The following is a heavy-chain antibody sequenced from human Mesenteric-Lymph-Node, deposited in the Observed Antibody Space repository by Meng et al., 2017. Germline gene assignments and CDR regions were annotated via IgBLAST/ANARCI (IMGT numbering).Heavy chain of an antibody. CDR1: GYSISSGYY. CDR3: ARESYYYGSGSYFFDY. D-gene: IGHD3-10*01. CDR2: IYYSGST. Sequence: GSLRLSCTVSGYSISSGYYWGWIRQPPGKGLEWIGYIYYSGSTNYNPSLKSRVTISVDTSKNQFSLKLSSVTAADTAVYYCARESYYYGSGSYFFDYWGQGTLVTVSS. J-gene: IGHJ4*02. V-gene: IGHV4-61*01.